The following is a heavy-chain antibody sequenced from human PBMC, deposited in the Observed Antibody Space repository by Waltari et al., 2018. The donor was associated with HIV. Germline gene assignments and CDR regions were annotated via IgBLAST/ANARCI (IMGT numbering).Heavy chain of an antibody. CDR2: MEDDGSRR. V-gene: IGHV3-30*18. D-gene: IGHD4-17*01. Sequence: QLAESGGGVVQPGRSLTLSCVTSGFTFTNYGIHWVRQAPGKGLEGVAVMEDDGSRRYYVDSVKGRFTISRDTSRNTQYLQMNSLRAEDTAVYYCAKGEYYGDYLGHWGQGTLVTVSS. J-gene: IGHJ4*02. CDR1: GFTFTNYG. CDR3: AKGEYYGDYLGH.